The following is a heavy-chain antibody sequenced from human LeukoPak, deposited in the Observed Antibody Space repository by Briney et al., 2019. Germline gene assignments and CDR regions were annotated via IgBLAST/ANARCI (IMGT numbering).Heavy chain of an antibody. J-gene: IGHJ6*02. CDR2: IKQDGSEK. CDR3: ARDALNPYDSSGYYSEDYYYGMDA. CDR1: GFTFSSYW. Sequence: PGGSLRLSCAASGFTFSSYWMSWVRQAPGKGLEWVANIKQDGSEKYYVDSVKGRFTISRDNAKNSLYLQMNSLRAEDTAVYYCARDALNPYDSSGYYSEDYYYGMDAWGQGTTVTVSS. D-gene: IGHD3-22*01. V-gene: IGHV3-7*01.